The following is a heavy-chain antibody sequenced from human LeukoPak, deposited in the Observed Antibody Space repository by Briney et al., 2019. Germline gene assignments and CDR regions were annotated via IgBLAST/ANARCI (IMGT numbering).Heavy chain of an antibody. CDR1: GGSISSGGYY. Sequence: SETLSLTCTVSGGSISSGGYYWTWIRQHPGKGLEWIGYIYHSGSTYYNPSLKSRVTISVDRSKNQFSLKLSSVTAADTAVYYCARGGYCSGGSCYSAVPYFDYWGQGTLVTVSS. D-gene: IGHD2-15*01. V-gene: IGHV4-30-2*01. J-gene: IGHJ4*02. CDR2: IYHSGST. CDR3: ARGGYCSGGSCYSAVPYFDY.